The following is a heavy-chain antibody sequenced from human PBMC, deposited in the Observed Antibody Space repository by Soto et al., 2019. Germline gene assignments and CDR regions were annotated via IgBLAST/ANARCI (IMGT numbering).Heavy chain of an antibody. Sequence: GGSLRLSCAASGFTFSAYSMSCVRQAPGKGLEWVANIKEDGSERNYVDSVKGRFTISRDNAENSLYLQMNSLRAEDTAVYYCASARHIGPWGQGTLVTVSS. V-gene: IGHV3-7*01. D-gene: IGHD2-21*01. CDR3: ASARHIGP. J-gene: IGHJ5*02. CDR2: IKEDGSER. CDR1: GFTFSAYS.